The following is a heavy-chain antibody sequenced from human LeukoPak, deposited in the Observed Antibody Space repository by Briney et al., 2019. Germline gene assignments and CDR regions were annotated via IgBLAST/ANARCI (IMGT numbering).Heavy chain of an antibody. D-gene: IGHD4-17*01. CDR3: AREATVTTGGDY. CDR1: GFTFTSYG. Sequence: ASVKVSCTASGFTFTSYGISWVRQAPGQGLEWMGWISAYNGNTNYAQKLQGRVTMTTDTSTSTAYMELRSLRSEATAVYYCAREATVTTGGDYWGQGTLVTVSS. V-gene: IGHV1-18*01. CDR2: ISAYNGNT. J-gene: IGHJ4*02.